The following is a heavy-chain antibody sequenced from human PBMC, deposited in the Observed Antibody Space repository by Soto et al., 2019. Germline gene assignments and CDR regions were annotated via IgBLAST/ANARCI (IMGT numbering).Heavy chain of an antibody. CDR1: GGSISSSSYY. CDR2: IYYSGST. CDR3: SSCLPDNYYYYYYMDV. J-gene: IGHJ6*03. Sequence: SETLSLTCTVSGGSISSSSYYWGWIRQPPGKGLEWIGSIYYSGSTYYNPSLKSRVTISVDTSKNQFSLKLSSVTAADTAVYYCSSCLPDNYYYYYYMDVWGKGTTVTVSS. V-gene: IGHV4-39*01. D-gene: IGHD2-15*01.